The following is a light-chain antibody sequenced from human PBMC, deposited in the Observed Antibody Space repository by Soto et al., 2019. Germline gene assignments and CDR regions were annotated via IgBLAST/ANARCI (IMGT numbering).Light chain of an antibody. CDR3: QQYGNSQYI. CDR2: GAS. CDR1: QSVSSTF. J-gene: IGKJ2*01. Sequence: EIVMTQSPATLSVSPGERATLSCRASQSVSSTFLAWYQQKPGQAPRLLIYGASTRATGIPDRFSGSGSGTDFTLTISRLEPEDSAVYYCQQYGNSQYIFGQGTK. V-gene: IGKV3-20*01.